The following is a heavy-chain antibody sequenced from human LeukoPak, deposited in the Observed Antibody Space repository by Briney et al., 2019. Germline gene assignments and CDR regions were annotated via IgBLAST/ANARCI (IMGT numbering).Heavy chain of an antibody. V-gene: IGHV3-30*02. Sequence: GGSLRLSCAASGFTFSSYGMHWVRQAPGKGLEWVAFIRYDGSKEFYADSVKGRFTISRDNSKNTLYLQMNSLRAEDTAVYYCAKDLYGSGSYQIRLFDYWGQGTLVTVSS. J-gene: IGHJ4*02. D-gene: IGHD3-10*01. CDR2: IRYDGSKE. CDR3: AKDLYGSGSYQIRLFDY. CDR1: GFTFSSYG.